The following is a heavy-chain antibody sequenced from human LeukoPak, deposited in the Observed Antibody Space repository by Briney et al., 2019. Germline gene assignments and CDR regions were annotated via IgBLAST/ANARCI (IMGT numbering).Heavy chain of an antibody. D-gene: IGHD6-19*01. V-gene: IGHV3-23*01. CDR3: AKRLRSSDWSFDY. J-gene: IGHJ4*02. Sequence: GGSLRLSCAASGFTFSSYAMSWVRQAPGKGLEWVSAISGSGGSTYYADSVKGRFTISRDNSKNTLYLQVNSLRAEDTAVYYCAKRLRSSDWSFDYWGQGTLVTVSS. CDR2: ISGSGGST. CDR1: GFTFSSYA.